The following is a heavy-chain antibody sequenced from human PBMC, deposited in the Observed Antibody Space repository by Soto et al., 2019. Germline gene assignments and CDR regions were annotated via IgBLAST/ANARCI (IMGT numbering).Heavy chain of an antibody. D-gene: IGHD1-26*01. J-gene: IGHJ4*02. CDR1: GGSISSSSYY. CDR2: IYYSGTT. CDR3: AGGNSGSSLAY. Sequence: SSETLSLTCTVSGGSISSSSYYWGWIRQPPGKGLEWIASIYYSGTTYYNTSLKSRVTISVDTSKNQLSLRLTSVTAADTAVYYCAGGNSGSSLAYWGQGTLVTVSS. V-gene: IGHV4-39*01.